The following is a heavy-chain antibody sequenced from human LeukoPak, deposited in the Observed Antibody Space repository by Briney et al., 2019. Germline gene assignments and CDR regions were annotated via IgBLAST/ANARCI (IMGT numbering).Heavy chain of an antibody. J-gene: IGHJ4*02. CDR1: GGSIISGAYS. CDR2: IYQSGST. Sequence: SETLSLTCSVSGGSIISGAYSWTWIRQPPGMGLDWIGYIYQSGSTYYNPSLKSRVTISVDRSRQQISLRLSSMTAADTAIYYCARVTIDSSGYYYSYWGQGTLVTVSS. V-gene: IGHV4-30-2*01. D-gene: IGHD3-22*01. CDR3: ARVTIDSSGYYYSY.